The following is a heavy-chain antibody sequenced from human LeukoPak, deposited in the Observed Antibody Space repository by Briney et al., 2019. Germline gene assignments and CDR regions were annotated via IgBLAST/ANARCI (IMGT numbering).Heavy chain of an antibody. CDR3: ARVIASSGGAFDI. J-gene: IGHJ3*02. CDR2: ISAYNGNT. Sequence: GASVKVSCKASGYTFTSYGISWVRQAPGQGLEWMGWISAYNGNTNYAQKLQGRVTMTTDTSTSTAYIELRSLRSDDTAVYYCARVIASSGGAFDIWGQGTMVTVSS. D-gene: IGHD6-19*01. CDR1: GYTFTSYG. V-gene: IGHV1-18*01.